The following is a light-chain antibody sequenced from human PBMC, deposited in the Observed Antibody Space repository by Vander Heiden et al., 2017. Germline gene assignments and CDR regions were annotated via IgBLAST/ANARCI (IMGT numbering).Light chain of an antibody. CDR1: QSLLPAYGYNY. CDR2: LGS. J-gene: IGKJ5*01. Sequence: DSVLTQSQLSLPVTPGEPACISGRSSQSLLPAYGYNYLDWYLQKPGQSPQLLIYLGSNRASGVPDRFSGSGSGTDFTLKISRVEAEDVGVYYCMQALQTSITFGQGTRLEIK. CDR3: MQALQTSIT. V-gene: IGKV2-28*01.